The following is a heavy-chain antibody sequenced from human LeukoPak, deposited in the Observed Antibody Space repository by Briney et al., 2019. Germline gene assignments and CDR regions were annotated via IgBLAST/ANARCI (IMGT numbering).Heavy chain of an antibody. J-gene: IGHJ4*02. Sequence: PGGTLRLSCAASGFTFSSYGMSWIRQPPGKGLEWIGEINHSGSTNYNPSLKSRVTISVDTSKNQFSLKLSSVTAADTAVYYCARGRGDYWGQGTLVTVSS. CDR3: ARGRGDY. D-gene: IGHD1-26*01. V-gene: IGHV4-34*01. CDR1: GFTFSSYG. CDR2: INHSGST.